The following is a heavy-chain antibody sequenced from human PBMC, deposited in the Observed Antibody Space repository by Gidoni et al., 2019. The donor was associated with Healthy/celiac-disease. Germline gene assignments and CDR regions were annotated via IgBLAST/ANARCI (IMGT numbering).Heavy chain of an antibody. J-gene: IGHJ4*02. V-gene: IGHV3-33*01. D-gene: IGHD3-22*01. CDR3: ARDYYYDSSGYPY. CDR1: GFTFSSYG. CDR2: IWYDGSNK. Sequence: QVQLVESGGGVVQPGRSLRLSCAASGFTFSSYGMHWVRQAPGKGLEWVAVIWYDGSNKYYADSVKGRFTISRDNSKNTLYLQMNSLRAEDTAVYYCARDYYYDSSGYPYWGQGTLVTVSS.